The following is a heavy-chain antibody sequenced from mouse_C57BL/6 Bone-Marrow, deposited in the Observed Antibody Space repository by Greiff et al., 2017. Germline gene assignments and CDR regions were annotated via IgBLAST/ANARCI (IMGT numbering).Heavy chain of an antibody. CDR3: ARYLYYYGSSYGYYAMDY. Sequence: QVQLQQPGAELVRPGSSVKLSCKASGYTFTSYWMHWVKQRPIQGLEWIGNIDPSDSETHSHQQFKDKATLTVDKSSSTAYMQLSSLTSEDSAVYYCARYLYYYGSSYGYYAMDYWGQGTSGTVSS. CDR2: IDPSDSET. CDR1: GYTFTSYW. J-gene: IGHJ4*01. D-gene: IGHD1-1*01. V-gene: IGHV1-52*01.